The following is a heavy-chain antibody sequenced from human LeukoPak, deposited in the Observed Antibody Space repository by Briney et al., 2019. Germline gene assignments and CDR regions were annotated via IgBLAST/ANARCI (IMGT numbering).Heavy chain of an antibody. D-gene: IGHD6-19*01. CDR2: INHSGST. Sequence: KPSETLSLTCAVYGGSFSGYYWSWIRQPPGKGLEWIGEINHSGSTNYNPSLKSRVTISVDTSKNQFSLKLSSVTAADTAVYYCARDGMDSSGWFIDYWGQGTLVAVSS. CDR3: ARDGMDSSGWFIDY. CDR1: GGSFSGYY. J-gene: IGHJ4*02. V-gene: IGHV4-34*01.